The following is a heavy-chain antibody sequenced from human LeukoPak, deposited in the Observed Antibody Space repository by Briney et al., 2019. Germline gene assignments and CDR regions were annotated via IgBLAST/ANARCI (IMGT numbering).Heavy chain of an antibody. CDR3: ARTGGAGSPSDT. J-gene: IGHJ5*02. V-gene: IGHV3-11*01. Sequence: PRGSLRLSCAASGFIFSDYYMTWIRQAPGKGLEWVSYISSSGGITYYADSVKGRFTISRDNAKNSLYLEMNSLRDDDTAVYFCARTGGAGSPSDTWGQGTLVTVFS. CDR2: ISSSGGIT. CDR1: GFIFSDYY. D-gene: IGHD3-10*01.